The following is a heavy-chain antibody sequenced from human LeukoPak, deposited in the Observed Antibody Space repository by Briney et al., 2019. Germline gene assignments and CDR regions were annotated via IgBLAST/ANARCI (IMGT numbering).Heavy chain of an antibody. D-gene: IGHD5-18*01. Sequence: PSETLSLTCTVSGGSISSYYWSWIRQPPGKGLEWIGYIYYSGSTNYNPSLKSRVTISVATSKTQFSLKLSSVTAADPAVYYCARGSGYSYGYDAFDIWGQGTMVTVSS. CDR3: ARGSGYSYGYDAFDI. J-gene: IGHJ3*02. V-gene: IGHV4-59*01. CDR2: IYYSGST. CDR1: GGSISSYY.